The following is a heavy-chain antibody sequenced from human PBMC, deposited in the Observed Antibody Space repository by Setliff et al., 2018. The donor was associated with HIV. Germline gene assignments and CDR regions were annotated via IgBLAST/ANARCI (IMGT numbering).Heavy chain of an antibody. V-gene: IGHV4-31*03. CDR1: RGSISSGGYY. Sequence: SETLSLTCTVSRGSISSGGYYWSWIRQHPGKGLEWIGCIYYTGSTYYNPSLKSRVTISVDTSKNQFSLNLTSVTAADTAVYYCARSKTFYDFWGGYYTHGAFKIWGLGTMVTVSS. CDR3: ARSKTFYDFWGGYYTHGAFKI. J-gene: IGHJ3*02. D-gene: IGHD3-3*01. CDR2: IYYTGST.